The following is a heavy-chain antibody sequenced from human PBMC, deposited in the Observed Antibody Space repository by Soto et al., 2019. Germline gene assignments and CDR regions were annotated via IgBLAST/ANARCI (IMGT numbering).Heavy chain of an antibody. D-gene: IGHD3-10*01. V-gene: IGHV3-33*01. Sequence: QVQLVESGGGVVQPGRSLRLSCAASGFTFSSYGMHWVRQAPGKGLEWVAVIWYDGSNKYYADSVKGQFTISRDNSKNTLYLQMNSLRAEDTAVYYCASYYYGSGSYYRVDGMDVWGQGTTVTVSS. CDR2: IWYDGSNK. CDR3: ASYYYGSGSYYRVDGMDV. J-gene: IGHJ6*02. CDR1: GFTFSSYG.